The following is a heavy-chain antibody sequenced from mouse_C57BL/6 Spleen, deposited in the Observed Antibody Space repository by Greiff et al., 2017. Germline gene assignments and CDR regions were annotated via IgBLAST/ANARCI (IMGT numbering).Heavy chain of an antibody. D-gene: IGHD3-1*01. CDR2: INPYNGGT. CDR3: ARSRGRGYFDV. CDR1: GYTFTDYY. J-gene: IGHJ1*03. V-gene: IGHV1-19*01. Sequence: EVKLQESGPVLVKPGASVKMSCKASGYTFTDYYMNWVKQSHGKSLEWIGVINPYNGGTSYNQKFKGKATLTVDKSSSTAYMELNSLTSEDSAVYYCARSRGRGYFDVWGTGTTVTASS.